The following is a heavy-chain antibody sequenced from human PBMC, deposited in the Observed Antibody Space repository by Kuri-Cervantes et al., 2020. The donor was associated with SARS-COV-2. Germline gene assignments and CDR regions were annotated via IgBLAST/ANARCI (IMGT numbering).Heavy chain of an antibody. CDR1: GFNFRTYG. CDR3: AKALRIVVVPAALGFDYYYGMDV. V-gene: IGHV3-30*18. D-gene: IGHD2-2*01. CDR2: ISFDGSNK. Sequence: GGSLRLSCAASGFNFRTYGLHWVRQAPGKGLEWVALISFDGSNKYYADSVKGRFTISRDNSKNTLYLQMNSLRTEDTAVYYCAKALRIVVVPAALGFDYYYGMDVWGQGTTVTVSS. J-gene: IGHJ6*02.